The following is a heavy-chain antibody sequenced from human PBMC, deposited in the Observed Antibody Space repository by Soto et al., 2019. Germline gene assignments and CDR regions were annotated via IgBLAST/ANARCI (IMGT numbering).Heavy chain of an antibody. V-gene: IGHV3-23*01. CDR2: ISGSGGST. J-gene: IGHJ4*02. Sequence: GGSLRLSCAASGFTFSSYAMSWVRQAPGKGLEWVSAISGSGGSTYYADSVKGRFTISRDNSKNTLYLQMNSLRAEDTAVYYCAKALGRNYYDSNGPPRFVYWGQGTLVTVSS. CDR3: AKALGRNYYDSNGPPRFVY. CDR1: GFTFSSYA. D-gene: IGHD3-22*01.